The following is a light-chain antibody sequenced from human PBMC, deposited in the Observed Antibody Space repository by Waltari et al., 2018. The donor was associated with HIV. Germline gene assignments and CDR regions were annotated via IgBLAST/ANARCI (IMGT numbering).Light chain of an antibody. V-gene: IGLV3-10*01. CDR2: EDN. Sequence: SYELTPRPSVSVSPGQTARNTCSGDALPKKYAYWYQQKSGQAAVLVIYEDNKRPSGIPERFSGSSSGTMATLTISGAQVEYEADYYCFSTDSSGNHRVFGGGTKVTVL. CDR1: ALPKKY. J-gene: IGLJ2*01. CDR3: FSTDSSGNHRV.